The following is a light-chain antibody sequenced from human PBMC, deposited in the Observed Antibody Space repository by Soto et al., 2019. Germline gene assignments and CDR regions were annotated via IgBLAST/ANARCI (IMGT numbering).Light chain of an antibody. Sequence: EIVLTQSPGTVSLSPGERATLSCRASQSVSSRNLAWYRQKPGQAPSLRIFGASNRATGIPDRFSGSGAGTDVTLTISRLKPEDCAVYYCLRYGDSPPAYTFGQGTKLEIK. CDR1: QSVSSRN. CDR2: GAS. V-gene: IGKV3-20*01. CDR3: LRYGDSPPAYT. J-gene: IGKJ2*01.